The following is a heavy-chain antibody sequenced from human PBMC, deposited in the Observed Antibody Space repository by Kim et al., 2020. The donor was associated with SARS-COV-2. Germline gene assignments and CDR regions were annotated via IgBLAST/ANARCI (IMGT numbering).Heavy chain of an antibody. Sequence: TNYAQKFQGRVTMTRDTSISTAYMELSRLRSDDTAVYYCAREVRDGYNYDWGQGTLVTVSS. V-gene: IGHV1-2*02. CDR3: AREVRDGYNYD. J-gene: IGHJ4*02. D-gene: IGHD5-12*01. CDR2: T.